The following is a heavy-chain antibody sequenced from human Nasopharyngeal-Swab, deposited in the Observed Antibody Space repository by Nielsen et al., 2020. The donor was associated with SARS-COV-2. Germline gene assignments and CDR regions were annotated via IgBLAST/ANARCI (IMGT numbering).Heavy chain of an antibody. CDR2: INPSGGST. V-gene: IGHV1-46*01. D-gene: IGHD3-22*01. CDR3: ARGRDYYDSSGHYEGSDYYYGMDV. J-gene: IGHJ6*02. CDR1: GYTFTSYY. Sequence: SVKVSCKASGYTFTSYYMHWVRQAPGQGLEWMGIINPSGGSTSYAQKFQGRVTMTRDTSTSTVYMELSSLRSEDTAVYYCARGRDYYDSSGHYEGSDYYYGMDVWGQGTTVTVSS.